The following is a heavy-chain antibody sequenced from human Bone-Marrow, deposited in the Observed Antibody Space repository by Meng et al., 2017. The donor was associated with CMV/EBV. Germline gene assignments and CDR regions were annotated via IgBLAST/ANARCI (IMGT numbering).Heavy chain of an antibody. J-gene: IGHJ4*02. CDR1: GGTFSSYT. CDR3: ARKTYYDSSGYHDY. V-gene: IGHV1-69*02. D-gene: IGHD3-22*01. CDR2: IIPILGIA. Sequence: SVKVSCKASGGTFSSYTISWVRQAPGQGLEWMGRIIPILGIANYAQKFQGRVTITGDKSTSTAYMELSRLRSEDTAVYYCARKTYYDSSGYHDYWGQGTLVTVSS.